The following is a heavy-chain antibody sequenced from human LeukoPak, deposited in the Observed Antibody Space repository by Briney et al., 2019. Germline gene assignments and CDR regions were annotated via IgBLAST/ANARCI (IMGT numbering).Heavy chain of an antibody. CDR1: GFTFSSYG. Sequence: GGTLRLSCAVSGFTFSSYGMSWVRQAPGKGLEWVSSISGSGGSTYYADSVKGRFTISRDNAKNSLYLQMNSLRAEDTALYYCARATDTAMGHLDYWGQGTLVTVSS. J-gene: IGHJ4*02. CDR2: ISGSGGST. D-gene: IGHD5-18*01. V-gene: IGHV3-23*01. CDR3: ARATDTAMGHLDY.